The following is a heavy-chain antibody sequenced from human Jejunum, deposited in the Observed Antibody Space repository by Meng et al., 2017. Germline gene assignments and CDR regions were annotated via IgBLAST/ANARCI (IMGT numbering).Heavy chain of an antibody. V-gene: IGHV3-66*02. Sequence: GLLVEFGGRVVQPGGYLGVSFAVSVFTVSSYYRSWLRQAPGKGLEWVSVIYTGGATYYAESVKGRFTISRDISENTLSLQMNSLRAEDTAVYFCARMGGDTYTYWFDPWGQGTLVTVSS. J-gene: IGHJ5*02. CDR2: IYTGGAT. CDR3: ARMGGDTYTYWFDP. CDR1: VFTVSSYY. D-gene: IGHD1-26*01.